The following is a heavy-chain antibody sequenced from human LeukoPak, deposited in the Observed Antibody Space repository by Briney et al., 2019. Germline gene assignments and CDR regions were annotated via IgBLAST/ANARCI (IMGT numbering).Heavy chain of an antibody. V-gene: IGHV3-30-3*01. CDR1: GFIFSSYT. J-gene: IGHJ4*02. CDR3: AKIPSLNVVVPAAKAYFDY. Sequence: GGSLRLSCVDSGFIFSSYTMNWVRQAPGKGLEWVAVISYDGNNRDYADSVRGRFTISRDNSKNTLYLQMNSLRAEDTAVYYCAKIPSLNVVVPAAKAYFDYWGQGTLVTVSS. CDR2: ISYDGNNR. D-gene: IGHD2-2*01.